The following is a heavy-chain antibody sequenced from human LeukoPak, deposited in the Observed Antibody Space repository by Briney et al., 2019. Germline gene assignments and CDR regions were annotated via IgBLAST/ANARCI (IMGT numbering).Heavy chain of an antibody. J-gene: IGHJ3*02. CDR3: ARATSERYDAFDI. CDR2: MNPNSGNT. CDR1: GYTFTSYD. Sequence: ASVKVSYKASGYTFTSYDINWVRQATGQGLEWMGWMNPNSGNTGYAQKFQGRVTITRNTSISTAYMELSSLRSEDTAVYYCARATSERYDAFDIWGQGTMVTVSS. D-gene: IGHD1-1*01. V-gene: IGHV1-8*03.